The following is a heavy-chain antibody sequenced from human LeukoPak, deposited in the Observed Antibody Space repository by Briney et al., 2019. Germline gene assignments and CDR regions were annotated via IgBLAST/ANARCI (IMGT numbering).Heavy chain of an antibody. Sequence: RASVKVSCKASGYTFTGYYMHWVRQAPGQGLEWMGWINPNSGGTNYAQKFQGRVTMTRDTSISTAYMELSRLRSDDTAVYYCTRETSSRYFDYWGQGTLVTVSS. CDR1: GYTFTGYY. CDR3: TRETSSRYFDY. V-gene: IGHV1-2*02. CDR2: INPNSGGT. J-gene: IGHJ4*02.